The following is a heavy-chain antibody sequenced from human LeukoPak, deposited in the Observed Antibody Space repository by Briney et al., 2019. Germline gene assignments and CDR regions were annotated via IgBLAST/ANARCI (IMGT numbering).Heavy chain of an antibody. CDR3: ARVSSPIAARLWGAFDY. J-gene: IGHJ4*02. CDR2: IIPIFGTA. Sequence: ASVKVSCKASGGTFSSYAISWVRQAPGQGLEWMGGIIPIFGTANYAQKFQGRVTITTDESTSTAYMELSSLRSEDTAVYYCARVSSPIAARLWGAFDYWGQGTLVTVSS. V-gene: IGHV1-69*05. CDR1: GGTFSSYA. D-gene: IGHD6-6*01.